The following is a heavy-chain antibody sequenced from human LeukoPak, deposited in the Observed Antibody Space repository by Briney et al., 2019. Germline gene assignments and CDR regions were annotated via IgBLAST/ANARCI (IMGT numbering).Heavy chain of an antibody. CDR1: SYA. CDR3: ARLISTSSSRFSDY. D-gene: IGHD6-6*01. Sequence: SYAMSWVRQAPGKGLEWVSAISISGENTYYADSAKGRFTISRDTSRNTLYLQMHSLRAEDTAVYYCARLISTSSSRFSDYWGQGTLVTVSS. CDR2: ISISGENT. J-gene: IGHJ4*02. V-gene: IGHV3-23*01.